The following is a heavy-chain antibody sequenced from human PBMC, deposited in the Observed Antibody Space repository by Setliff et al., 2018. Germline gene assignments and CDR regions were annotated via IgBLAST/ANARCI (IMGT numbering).Heavy chain of an antibody. CDR1: GGTFSHYY. V-gene: IGHV4-34*01. Sequence: SETLSLTCAAYGGTFSHYYWTWIRQSPGKGLEWIGEINHSGSTKDNPSLQSRVTISIDTSTDQFSLRMSSVSAADAAIYYCARGRNVAARLLDTWGQGSRVTVSS. D-gene: IGHD6-6*01. J-gene: IGHJ5*02. CDR2: INHSGST. CDR3: ARGRNVAARLLDT.